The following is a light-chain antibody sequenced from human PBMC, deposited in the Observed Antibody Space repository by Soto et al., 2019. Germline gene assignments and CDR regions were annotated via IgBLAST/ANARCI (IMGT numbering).Light chain of an antibody. Sequence: EVVMSQSPGTLSVSPGEGATLSCRASQSVNINLAWYQQKPGQAPRLIIYGASTRATGIPARFTGGGSGTEFTLTISSLQSEDFAVYYCQHYNHWPPYSFGQGTKLEIK. V-gene: IGKV3-15*01. CDR3: QHYNHWPPYS. CDR1: QSVNIN. J-gene: IGKJ2*03. CDR2: GAS.